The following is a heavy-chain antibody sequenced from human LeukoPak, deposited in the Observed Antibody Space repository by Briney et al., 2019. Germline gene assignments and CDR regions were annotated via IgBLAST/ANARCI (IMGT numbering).Heavy chain of an antibody. CDR2: TYYTGST. D-gene: IGHD6-19*01. Sequence: PSGTLSLTCAVSGDSITSDKWWTWVRQPPGKGLEWIGYTYYTGSTNYNPSLKSRVTISVDTSKSQFSLKLNSVTAADTAVYYCARDLRSVAGTYYYYGMDVWGQGTTVTVSS. CDR3: ARDLRSVAGTYYYYGMDV. J-gene: IGHJ6*02. CDR1: GDSITSDKW. V-gene: IGHV4-4*02.